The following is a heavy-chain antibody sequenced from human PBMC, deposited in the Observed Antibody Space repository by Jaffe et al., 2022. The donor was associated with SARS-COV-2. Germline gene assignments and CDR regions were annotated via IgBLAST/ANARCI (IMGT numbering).Heavy chain of an antibody. D-gene: IGHD3-22*01. J-gene: IGHJ6*02. CDR2: ISWDGGST. V-gene: IGHV3-43*01. CDR1: GFTFDDYT. CDR3: VKDKGPYNYGGVVYYYYGMDV. Sequence: EVLLVESGGVVVQPGGSLRLSCAASGFTFDDYTMHWVRQAPGKGLEWVSLISWDGGSTYYADSVKGRFTISRDNNKNSLFLQMNSLRTEDTALYYCVKDKGPYNYGGVVYYYYGMDVWGQGTTVTVSS.